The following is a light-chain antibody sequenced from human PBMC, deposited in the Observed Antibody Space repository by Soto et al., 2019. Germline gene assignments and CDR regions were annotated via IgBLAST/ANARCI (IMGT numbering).Light chain of an antibody. CDR3: HQYGSSSSFT. Sequence: EIVLTQSPGTLSLSPGERATLSCRASQSVSSSYLAWYQQKPGPAPRLLIYGASGRTTGIPHSFSGSGSCTDFSITISRLEPEDFAVYYCHQYGSSSSFTFGPGTKVDIK. CDR1: QSVSSSY. CDR2: GAS. J-gene: IGKJ3*01. V-gene: IGKV3-20*01.